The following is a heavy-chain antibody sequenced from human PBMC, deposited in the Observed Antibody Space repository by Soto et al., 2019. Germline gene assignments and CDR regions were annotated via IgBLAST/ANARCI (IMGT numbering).Heavy chain of an antibody. Sequence: SETLSLTCTVSGGSIRSAGYYWSWIRQLPGKGLEWIGYIYHSGSTYYNPSLKSRLTISVDTSRNQFSLKLNSVTAADTAVYYCAIAPSDYSFNWFDLRGQGTLVPGSS. CDR2: IYHSGST. V-gene: IGHV4-31*03. D-gene: IGHD6-25*01. CDR1: GGSIRSAGYY. CDR3: AIAPSDYSFNWFDL. J-gene: IGHJ5*02.